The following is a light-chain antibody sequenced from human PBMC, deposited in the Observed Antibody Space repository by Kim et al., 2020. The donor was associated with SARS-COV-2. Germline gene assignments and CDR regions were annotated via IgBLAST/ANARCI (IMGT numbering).Light chain of an antibody. V-gene: IGLV6-57*03. CDR3: QSYDSSNHWV. Sequence: KPVTITRTPTRCRIATNYVQCYHQPPGSAPTTVSYADNQRPSGAPARSSGSIDSSSNSASLTISGLKTEDEADYYCQSYDSSNHWVFGGGTQLTVL. J-gene: IGLJ3*02. CDR1: RCRIATNY. CDR2: ADN.